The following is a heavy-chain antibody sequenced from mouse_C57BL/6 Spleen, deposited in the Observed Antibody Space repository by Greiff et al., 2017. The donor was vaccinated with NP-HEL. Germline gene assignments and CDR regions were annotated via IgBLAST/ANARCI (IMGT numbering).Heavy chain of an antibody. J-gene: IGHJ4*01. CDR3: TRGDSDGYYEEYAMDY. V-gene: IGHV1-15*01. CDR2: IDPETGGT. CDR1: GYTFTDYE. Sequence: VQLQQSGAELVRPGASVTLSCKASGYTFTDYEMHWVKQTPVHGLEWIGAIDPETGGTAYNQKFKGKAILTADKSSSTAYMELRSLTSEDSAVYYFTRGDSDGYYEEYAMDYWGQGTSVTVSS. D-gene: IGHD2-3*01.